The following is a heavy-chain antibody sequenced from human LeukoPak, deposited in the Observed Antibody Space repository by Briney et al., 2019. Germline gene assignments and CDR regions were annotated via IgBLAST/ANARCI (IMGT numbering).Heavy chain of an antibody. V-gene: IGHV1-8*03. J-gene: IGHJ5*02. D-gene: IGHD3-3*01. CDR2: MNPNSGNT. CDR3: ARGDYGFWSGYWEGNNWFDP. Sequence: ASVKVSCKASGYTFTSYDINWVRQATGQGLEWMGWMNPNSGNTGYAQKFQGRVTITRNTSISTAYMELSSLRSEDTAVYYCARGDYGFWSGYWEGNNWFDPWGQGTLVTVSS. CDR1: GYTFTSYD.